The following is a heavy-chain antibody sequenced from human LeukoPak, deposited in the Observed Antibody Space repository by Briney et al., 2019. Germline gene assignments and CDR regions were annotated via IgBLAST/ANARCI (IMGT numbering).Heavy chain of an antibody. V-gene: IGHV4-34*01. CDR2: INHSGST. CDR1: GGSFSGYY. Sequence: SETLSLTCAVYGGSFSGYYWSWIRQPPGKGLEWIGEINHSGSTNYNPSLKSRVTISVDTSKYQFSLKLSSVTAADTAVYYCARVVVVPAAILEGSGWNYYYGMDVWGQRTTVTVSS. CDR3: ARVVVVPAAILEGSGWNYYYGMDV. D-gene: IGHD2-2*02. J-gene: IGHJ6*02.